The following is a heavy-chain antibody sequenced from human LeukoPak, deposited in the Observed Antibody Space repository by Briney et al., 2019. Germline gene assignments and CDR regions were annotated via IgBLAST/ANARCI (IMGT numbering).Heavy chain of an antibody. V-gene: IGHV1-18*01. CDR3: ARGGYYDSSGYRNDAFDI. CDR1: GYTFISYG. Sequence: GASGKFSCKASGYTFISYGISWVREAPGQGLEWMGWISAHNGNTNYAQKLQGRVTMTTDTSTSTAYMELRSLRSDDTAVYYCARGGYYDSSGYRNDAFDIWGQGTMVTVSS. CDR2: ISAHNGNT. D-gene: IGHD3-22*01. J-gene: IGHJ3*02.